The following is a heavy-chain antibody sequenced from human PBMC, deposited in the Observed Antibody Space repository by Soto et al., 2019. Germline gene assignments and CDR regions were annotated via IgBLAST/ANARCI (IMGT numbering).Heavy chain of an antibody. V-gene: IGHV1-69*01. CDR1: GGTFSSYA. D-gene: IGHD4-17*01. CDR2: IIPIFGTA. CDR3: ARERGNDYGDYEPTYYYYYGMDV. J-gene: IGHJ6*02. Sequence: QVQLVQSGAEVKKPGSSVKVSCKASGGTFSSYAISWVRQAPGQGLEWMGGIIPIFGTANYAQKFQGRVTITADESTSTAYMELSSLRSEDTAVYYCARERGNDYGDYEPTYYYYYGMDVWGQGTTVTVSS.